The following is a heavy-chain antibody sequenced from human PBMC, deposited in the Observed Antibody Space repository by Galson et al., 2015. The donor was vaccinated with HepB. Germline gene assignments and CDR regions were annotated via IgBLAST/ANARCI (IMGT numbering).Heavy chain of an antibody. CDR3: ARALLYYDFWSGYYPYYYYYGMDV. CDR1: GYTFTSYD. J-gene: IGHJ6*02. D-gene: IGHD3-3*01. Sequence: SVKVSCKASGYTFTSYDINWVRQATGQGLEWMGWMNPNSGNTGYAQKFQGRVTMTRNTSISTAYMELSSLRSEDTAVYYCARALLYYDFWSGYYPYYYYYGMDVWGQGTTVTVSS. V-gene: IGHV1-8*01. CDR2: MNPNSGNT.